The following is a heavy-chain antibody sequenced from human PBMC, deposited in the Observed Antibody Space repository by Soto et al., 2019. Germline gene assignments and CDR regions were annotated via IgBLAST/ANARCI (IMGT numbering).Heavy chain of an antibody. CDR1: GDSVSRNFAA. CDR3: ARDRHPVRGVQIGVRNCNX. D-gene: IGHD3-10*01. CDR2: AYYKSQWYY. J-gene: IGHJ5*02. Sequence: QSVSLTCAISGDSVSRNFAAWNWIRQSPSRGLECLGSAYYKSQWYYYYAVALKSRLTINPDTSKNQFSLQLNSVSHEETPVYYCARDRHPVRGVQIGVRNCNXWGQGALLTVSX. V-gene: IGHV6-1*01.